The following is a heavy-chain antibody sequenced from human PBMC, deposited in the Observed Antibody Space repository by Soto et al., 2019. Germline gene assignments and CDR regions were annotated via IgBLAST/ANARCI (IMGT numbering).Heavy chain of an antibody. CDR1: GFTFSSYS. D-gene: IGHD3-3*01. CDR2: ISSSSSYI. V-gene: IGHV3-21*01. J-gene: IGHJ5*02. Sequence: GGSLRLSCAASGFTFSSYSLNWVRQAPGKGLEWVSSISSSSSYIYYADPVKGRFTISRDNAKNSLYLQMNILRDEDTAVYYCARAPLRFLNWPDINWFDPWGQGPLVTVFS. CDR3: ARAPLRFLNWPDINWFDP.